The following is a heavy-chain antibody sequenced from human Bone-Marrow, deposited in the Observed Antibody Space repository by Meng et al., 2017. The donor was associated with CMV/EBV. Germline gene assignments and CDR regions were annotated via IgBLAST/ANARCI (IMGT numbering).Heavy chain of an antibody. CDR3: AREPAGVYDSQEGYLDF. V-gene: IGHV4-38-2*02. CDR2: IYHSGST. D-gene: IGHD3-22*01. CDR1: GYSISSGYY. J-gene: IGHJ4*02. Sequence: SETLSLTCTVSGYSISSGYYWGWIRQPPGKGLEWIGTIYHSGSTDYNPSLKSRVTISVDTSKNQFSLKLSSVTAADTAVYYRAREPAGVYDSQEGYLDFWGQGTLVTVSS.